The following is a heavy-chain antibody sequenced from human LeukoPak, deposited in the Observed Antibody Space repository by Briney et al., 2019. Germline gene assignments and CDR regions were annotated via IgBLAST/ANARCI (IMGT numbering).Heavy chain of an antibody. CDR2: ISGTGDTT. CDR1: GFTFSSHA. Sequence: GGSLRLSCAASGFTFSSHAMSWVRRAPGKGLEWVSSISGTGDTTHYADSVKGRFTISRDNFETTLYLQMNSLRAEDTAVYYCAKALRVMYFYDSSGYYYTPFDYWGQGTLVTVSS. D-gene: IGHD3-22*01. V-gene: IGHV3-23*01. CDR3: AKALRVMYFYDSSGYYYTPFDY. J-gene: IGHJ4*02.